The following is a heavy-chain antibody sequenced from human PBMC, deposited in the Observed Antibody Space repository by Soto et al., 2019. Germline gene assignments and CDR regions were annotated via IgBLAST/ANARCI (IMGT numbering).Heavy chain of an antibody. CDR1: GLTLSTSS. CDR2: IRRHTSVT. J-gene: IGHJ4*02. CDR3: GKSADCGYHTAEL. Sequence: GGSLRLSCAAFGLTLSTSSMNWVRQAPGRGLEWISYIRRHTSVTAYADSVKGRFTISRDSAKNSLYLQMDSLRVEDTAVYYCGKSADCGYHTAELRGQGTLAPAS. V-gene: IGHV3-48*01. D-gene: IGHD3-22*01.